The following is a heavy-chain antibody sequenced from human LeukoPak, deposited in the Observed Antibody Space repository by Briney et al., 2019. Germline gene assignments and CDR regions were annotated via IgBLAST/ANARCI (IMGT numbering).Heavy chain of an antibody. CDR1: GGSISSYY. CDR3: ARGIQLWDFDY. J-gene: IGHJ4*02. Sequence: KASETLSLTCTVSGGSISSYYWSWIRQPPGKGLEWIGYIYYSGSTNYNPSLKSRVTMSVDTSKNQFSLKLSSVTAADTAVYYCARGIQLWDFDYWGQGTLVTVSS. D-gene: IGHD5-18*01. CDR2: IYYSGST. V-gene: IGHV4-59*08.